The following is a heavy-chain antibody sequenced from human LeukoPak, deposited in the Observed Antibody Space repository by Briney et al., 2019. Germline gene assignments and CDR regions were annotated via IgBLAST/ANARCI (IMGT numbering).Heavy chain of an antibody. CDR2: IYSDGST. Sequence: GGCLRLSCAVSGFTVSSNYMSWVRQAPGKGLEWISVIYSDGSTSYADSVRGRFTISRDNSKNTLFLQMNSLRAEDTAVYYCARDAPYYYDSSGYRLSYFDYWGQGTLVTVSS. CDR1: GFTVSSNY. D-gene: IGHD3-22*01. CDR3: ARDAPYYYDSSGYRLSYFDY. J-gene: IGHJ4*02. V-gene: IGHV3-66*01.